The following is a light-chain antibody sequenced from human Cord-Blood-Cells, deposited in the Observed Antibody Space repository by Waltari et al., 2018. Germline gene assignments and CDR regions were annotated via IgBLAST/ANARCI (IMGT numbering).Light chain of an antibody. CDR1: QSVSSSY. V-gene: IGKV3-20*01. J-gene: IGKJ1*01. CDR2: GAS. CDR3: QQYGSSPPWT. Sequence: EIVLTQSPGTLSLSPGERATLPCTASQSVSSSYLAWYQQKPGQAPRLLIYGASIRATGIPDRFSGSGSGTDFTLTISRLEPEDFAVYYCQQYGSSPPWTFGQGTKVEIK.